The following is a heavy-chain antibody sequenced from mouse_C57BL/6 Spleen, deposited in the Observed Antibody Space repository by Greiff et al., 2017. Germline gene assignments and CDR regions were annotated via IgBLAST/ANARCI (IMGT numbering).Heavy chain of an antibody. J-gene: IGHJ1*03. CDR3: ARQTGDWYFDV. V-gene: IGHV5-17*01. Sequence: EVQGVESGGGLVKPGGSLKLSCAASGFTFSDYGMHWVRQAPEKGLEWVAYISSGSSTINYADTVKGRFTISRDNAKNTLFLQMTSLRSEDTAMYYCARQTGDWYFDVWGTGTTVTVSS. D-gene: IGHD4-1*01. CDR1: GFTFSDYG. CDR2: ISSGSSTI.